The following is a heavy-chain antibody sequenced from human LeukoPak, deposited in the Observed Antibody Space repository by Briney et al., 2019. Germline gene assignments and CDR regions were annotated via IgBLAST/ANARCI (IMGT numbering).Heavy chain of an antibody. D-gene: IGHD1-26*01. Sequence: GGSLRLSCAASGFTFSSYSMNWVRQAPGKGLEWVSSISSSSSYIYYADSVKGRFTISRDNAKNSLYLQMNSLRSDDTAVYYCARSSGSYSNYYFDYWGQGTLVTVSS. J-gene: IGHJ4*02. V-gene: IGHV3-21*04. CDR1: GFTFSSYS. CDR2: ISSSSSYI. CDR3: ARSSGSYSNYYFDY.